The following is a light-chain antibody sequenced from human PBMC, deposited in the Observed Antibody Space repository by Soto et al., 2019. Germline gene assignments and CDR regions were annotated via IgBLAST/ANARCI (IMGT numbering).Light chain of an antibody. CDR3: QQYTNWPS. CDR2: GAS. J-gene: IGKJ1*01. Sequence: ERVCAQSAGSRSFSHGERATLSCWASQSVGSTLNWYQQKPGQAPRLLIYGASTRATGIPARFSGSGSGTEFTLTISSLQYEDFAVYSCQQYTNWPSFGQGTKVDI. CDR1: QSVGST. V-gene: IGKV3-15*01.